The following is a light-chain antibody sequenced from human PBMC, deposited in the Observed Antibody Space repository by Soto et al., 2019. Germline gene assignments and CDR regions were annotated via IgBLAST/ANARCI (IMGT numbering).Light chain of an antibody. CDR3: QRGTSFFPYT. J-gene: IGKJ2*01. CDR2: SAS. Sequence: IQITQSSSSVSASVGDRVTITCRASQGMDSWLAWYQQKPGKAPKLLSYSASTLQSGVPSRFSVSGSGTDFPLTISSLQPEDFLTLFCQRGTSFFPYTFGQRSKVDI. CDR1: QGMDSW. V-gene: IGKV1-12*01.